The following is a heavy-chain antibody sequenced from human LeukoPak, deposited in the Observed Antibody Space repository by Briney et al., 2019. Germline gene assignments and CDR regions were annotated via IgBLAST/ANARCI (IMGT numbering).Heavy chain of an antibody. J-gene: IGHJ4*02. CDR1: GFTFSSYS. D-gene: IGHD2-8*01. CDR3: ARDANSMAPFDY. CDR2: ISSSSSYI. V-gene: IGHV3-21*01. Sequence: GGSLRLSCAASGFTFSSYSTNWVRQAPGKGLEWVSSISSSSSYIYYADSVKGRFTISRDNAKNSLYLQMNSLRAEDTAVYYCARDANSMAPFDYWGQGTLVTVSS.